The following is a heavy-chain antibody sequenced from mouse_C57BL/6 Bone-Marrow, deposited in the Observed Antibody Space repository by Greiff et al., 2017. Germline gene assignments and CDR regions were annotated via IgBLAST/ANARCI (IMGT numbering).Heavy chain of an antibody. CDR1: GYAFSSSW. CDR2: IYPGDGDT. D-gene: IGHD1-1*01. Sequence: VQLQQSGPELVKPGASVKISCKASGYAFSSSWMNWVKQRPGKGLEWIGRIYPGDGDTNYNGKFKGKATLTAEKSSSTAYMQLSSLTSEDSAVYFCARSYYYGHFDYWGQGTTLTVSS. CDR3: ARSYYYGHFDY. J-gene: IGHJ2*01. V-gene: IGHV1-82*01.